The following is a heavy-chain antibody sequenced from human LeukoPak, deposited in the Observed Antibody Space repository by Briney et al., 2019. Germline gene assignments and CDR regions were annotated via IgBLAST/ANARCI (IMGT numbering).Heavy chain of an antibody. V-gene: IGHV3-30*03. D-gene: IGHD6-13*01. CDR3: ARDGGIAAADTYYYYYMDV. CDR2: ISYDGSNK. Sequence: GGSLRLSCAASGLTFSSYGMHWVRQAPGKGLEWVAVISYDGSNKYYADSVKGRFTISRDNSKNTLYLQMNSLRAEDTAVYYCARDGGIAAADTYYYYYMDVWGKGTTVTVSS. J-gene: IGHJ6*03. CDR1: GLTFSSYG.